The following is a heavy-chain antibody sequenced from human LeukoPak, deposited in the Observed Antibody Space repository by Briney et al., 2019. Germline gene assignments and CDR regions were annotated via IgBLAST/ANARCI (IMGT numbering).Heavy chain of an antibody. Sequence: PGGSLRLSCAASGFTFSSYGMYWVRQAPGKGLEWVAFIPYDGSNKYYADSVKGRFTISRDNSKNTLYLQMNSLRAEDTAVYYCATQVAHGASFAHWGQGTLVTVSS. CDR2: IPYDGSNK. D-gene: IGHD5-12*01. V-gene: IGHV3-30*02. J-gene: IGHJ4*02. CDR1: GFTFSSYG. CDR3: ATQVAHGASFAH.